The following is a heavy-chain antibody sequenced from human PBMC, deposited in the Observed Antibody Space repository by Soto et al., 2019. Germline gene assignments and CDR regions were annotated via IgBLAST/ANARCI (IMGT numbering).Heavy chain of an antibody. CDR3: GRAMVRGKNYYPVNV. CDR2: IYPGDSDP. J-gene: IGHJ6*02. CDR1: GYSFTDYW. D-gene: IGHD3-10*01. V-gene: IGHV5-51*01. Sequence: GESLKIAGKGSGYSFTDYWIACVRQMPGKGLEWMGIIYPGDSDPRYSPSFQGQVTISADKSISTAYLQWSSLKASDTAMYYGGRAMVRGKNYYPVNVWGQGTTVTVSS.